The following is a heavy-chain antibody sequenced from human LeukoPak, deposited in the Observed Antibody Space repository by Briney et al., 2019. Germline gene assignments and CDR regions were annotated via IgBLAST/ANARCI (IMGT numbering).Heavy chain of an antibody. CDR2: ISSSGST. J-gene: IGHJ3*02. V-gene: IGHV4-61*02. CDR1: GDSISSGDYY. D-gene: IGHD3-22*01. Sequence: SQTLSLTCTLTGDSISSGDYYWSWLRQPAEKGLEWIGRISSSGSTNYNPSLKSRVTISVDTSKNQFSLKLSSVTAADTAVYFCARGPYSYDSSGAFDIWGQGTMVTVSS. CDR3: ARGPYSYDSSGAFDI.